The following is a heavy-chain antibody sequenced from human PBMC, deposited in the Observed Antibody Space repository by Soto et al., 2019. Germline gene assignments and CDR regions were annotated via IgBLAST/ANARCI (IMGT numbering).Heavy chain of an antibody. Sequence: GASVKVSCKASGYTFTSYYMHWVRQAPGQGLEWMGIINPSGGSTSYAQKFQGRVTMTRDTSTSTVYMELSSLRSEDTAVYYCAREITGTTKRGVVWFDPWGQGTLVTVS. CDR1: GYTFTSYY. V-gene: IGHV1-46*01. D-gene: IGHD1-7*01. CDR3: AREITGTTKRGVVWFDP. CDR2: INPSGGST. J-gene: IGHJ5*02.